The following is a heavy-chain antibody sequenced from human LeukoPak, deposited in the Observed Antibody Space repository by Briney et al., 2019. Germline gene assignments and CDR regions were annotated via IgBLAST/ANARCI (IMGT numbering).Heavy chain of an antibody. CDR3: ANGFSGTPPGNYYYYYGMDV. CDR1: GITVSCFC. Sequence: GALKLFCSASGITVSCFCMDWVRPASRKGLGGVGFFPVGGSNQYYADSVKGRFTISRDNSKNTLYLQMNSLRAEDTAVYYCANGFSGTPPGNYYYYYGMDVWGQGTTVTVSS. CDR2: FPVGGSNQ. D-gene: IGHD6-19*01. V-gene: IGHV3-30*02. J-gene: IGHJ6*02.